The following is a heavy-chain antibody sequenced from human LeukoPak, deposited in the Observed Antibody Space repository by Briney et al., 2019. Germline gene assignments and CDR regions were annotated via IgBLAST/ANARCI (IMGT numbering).Heavy chain of an antibody. J-gene: IGHJ4*02. Sequence: SEALSLTCTVPGGSISTYYWSWIRQPPGKGLEWIGYIYYSGSTNYNPSLKSRVTISVDTSKNQFSLKLSSVTAADTAVYYCASLPRNWRAEPFDYWGQGTLVTVSS. CDR2: IYYSGST. D-gene: IGHD1-1*01. CDR3: ASLPRNWRAEPFDY. CDR1: GGSISTYY. V-gene: IGHV4-59*01.